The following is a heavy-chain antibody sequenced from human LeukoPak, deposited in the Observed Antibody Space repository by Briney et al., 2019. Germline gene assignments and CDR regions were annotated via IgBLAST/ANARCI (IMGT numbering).Heavy chain of an antibody. CDR3: ALLQWLPNGFDV. J-gene: IGHJ3*01. D-gene: IGHD5-24*01. CDR2: IIPSLRTP. CDR1: GYTFTSYG. Sequence: SVKVSCKASGYTFTSYGISWVRQAPGQGLEWMGAIIPSLRTPNYAQKFQGRITITADESTTTAYLEMSSLRSEDTALYYCALLQWLPNGFDVWGRGTVVTVAS. V-gene: IGHV1-69*13.